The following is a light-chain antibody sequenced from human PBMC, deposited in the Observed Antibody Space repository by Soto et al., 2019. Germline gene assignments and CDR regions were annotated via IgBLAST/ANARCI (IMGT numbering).Light chain of an antibody. Sequence: QSALTQPPSASGSPGQSVTISCTGTSSDVGGYNYVSWYQQHPGKAPKLMIYEVSKRPSGVPDRFSGSKSGNTASLTVSGLQAEDEADYYCSSYAGSTFYVFGTGTMVTVL. CDR3: SSYAGSTFYV. V-gene: IGLV2-8*01. CDR2: EVS. CDR1: SSDVGGYNY. J-gene: IGLJ1*01.